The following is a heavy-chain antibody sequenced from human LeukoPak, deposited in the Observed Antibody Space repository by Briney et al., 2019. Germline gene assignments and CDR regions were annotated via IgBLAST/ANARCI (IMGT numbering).Heavy chain of an antibody. CDR2: IYPSDSDT. CDR1: GHSFTNYW. Sequence: GESLKISCKGSGHSFTNYWIGWVRQMPGKGLEWMGIIYPSDSDTRHSPSFQGQVTISADKSISTAYLQWSSLKASDTAMYYCARPDDSSHTWFHFDYWGQGTLVTVSS. J-gene: IGHJ4*02. D-gene: IGHD4-11*01. V-gene: IGHV5-51*01. CDR3: ARPDDSSHTWFHFDY.